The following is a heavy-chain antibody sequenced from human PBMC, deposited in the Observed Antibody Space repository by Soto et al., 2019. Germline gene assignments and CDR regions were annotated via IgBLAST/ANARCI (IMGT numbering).Heavy chain of an antibody. Sequence: QVQLVQSGAEVKKPGASVKVSCKASGYTFTSYAISWMRQAPGQGLEWMGWISADNGNTKYAQKLQGRVTITTDTTTSTAYMKLRSPRSADKAVDYCARDPPPPDYWGQGTLVTVSS. CDR1: GYTFTSYA. CDR2: ISADNGNT. J-gene: IGHJ4*02. CDR3: ARDPPPPDY. V-gene: IGHV1-18*01.